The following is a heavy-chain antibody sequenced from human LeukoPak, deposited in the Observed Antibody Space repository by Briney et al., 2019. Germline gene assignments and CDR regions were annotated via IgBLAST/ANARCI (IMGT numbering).Heavy chain of an antibody. J-gene: IGHJ4*02. CDR2: IKHDGSDS. CDR1: GFTFSDYY. V-gene: IGHV3-7*01. CDR3: ARDRRPTIYGGLDS. Sequence: GGSLRLSCAASGFTFSDYYMSWIRQAPGKGLEWVANIKHDGSDSFYVDSVKGRFTISRGNTENSLYLQMHSLGVEDTAMYFCARDRRPTIYGGLDSWGQGTVVTVSS. D-gene: IGHD4-17*01.